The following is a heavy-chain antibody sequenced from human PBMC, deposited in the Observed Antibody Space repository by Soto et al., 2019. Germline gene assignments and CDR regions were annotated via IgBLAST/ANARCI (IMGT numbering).Heavy chain of an antibody. J-gene: IGHJ4*02. D-gene: IGHD6-19*01. Sequence: GGSLRLSCAASGFTFSSYGMHWVRQAPGKGLEWVAVISYDGSNKYYADSVKGRFTISRDNSKNTLYLQMNSLRAEDTAVYYCAKTKPPVAGSPAFFDYWGQGTLVTVSS. CDR1: GFTFSSYG. V-gene: IGHV3-30*18. CDR2: ISYDGSNK. CDR3: AKTKPPVAGSPAFFDY.